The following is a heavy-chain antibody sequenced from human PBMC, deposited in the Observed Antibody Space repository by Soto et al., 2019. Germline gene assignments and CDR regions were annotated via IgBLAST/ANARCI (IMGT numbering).Heavy chain of an antibody. Sequence: GGSLRLSCAASGFTFSDYWMNWVRQAPGKGLEWVAVIKYDGSNKYYVGSVKGRFTISRDNSKNTLYLQMNSLRAEDTAVYYCARDLSYFWFDPWGQGTLVTVSS. CDR3: ARDLSYFWFDP. V-gene: IGHV3-30-3*01. D-gene: IGHD3-16*02. CDR2: IKYDGSNK. CDR1: GFTFSDYW. J-gene: IGHJ5*02.